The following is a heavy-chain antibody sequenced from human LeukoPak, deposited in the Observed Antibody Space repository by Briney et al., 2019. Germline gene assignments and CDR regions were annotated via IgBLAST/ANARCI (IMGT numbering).Heavy chain of an antibody. J-gene: IGHJ6*02. Sequence: SVRLSCKASGGTFSSYAISWVRQAPGQGLEWMGRIIPIFGIANYAQKFQGRVTITADKSTSTAYMELSSLRSEDTAVYYCARDRATRDGYNQAFYGMDVWGQGTTVTVSS. D-gene: IGHD5-24*01. CDR3: ARDRATRDGYNQAFYGMDV. CDR1: GGTFSSYA. V-gene: IGHV1-69*04. CDR2: IIPIFGIA.